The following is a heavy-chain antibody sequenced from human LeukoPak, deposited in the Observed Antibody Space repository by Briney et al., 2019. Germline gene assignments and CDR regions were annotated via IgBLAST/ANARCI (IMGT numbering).Heavy chain of an antibody. CDR1: GFSFSIYS. CDR2: ISHTGSPV. D-gene: IGHD3-3*01. V-gene: IGHV3-48*01. CDR3: ATNDFWSGYYYFDY. J-gene: IGHJ4*02. Sequence: GGSLRLSCAASGFSFSIYSMNWVRQAPGKGLEWVSYISHTGSPVSYADSVKGRFTISRDNSKNTLYLQMNSLRAEDTAVYYCATNDFWSGYYYFDYWGQGTLVTVSS.